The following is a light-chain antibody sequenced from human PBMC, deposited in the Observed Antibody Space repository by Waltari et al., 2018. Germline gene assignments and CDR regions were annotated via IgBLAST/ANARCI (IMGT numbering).Light chain of an antibody. CDR3: QQYDNLLMYT. Sequence: DIQITQSTSSLSAFVGDRITITCQASQDISNYLNWYQQKPGKAPKLLIYDASNLETGVPSRFSGSGSGTDFTFTISSLQPEDIATYYCQQYDNLLMYTFGQGTKLEIK. V-gene: IGKV1-33*01. J-gene: IGKJ2*01. CDR2: DAS. CDR1: QDISNY.